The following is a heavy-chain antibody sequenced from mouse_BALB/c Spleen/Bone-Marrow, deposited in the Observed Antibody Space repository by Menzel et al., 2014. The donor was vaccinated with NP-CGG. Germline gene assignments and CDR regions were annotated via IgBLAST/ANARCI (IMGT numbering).Heavy chain of an antibody. V-gene: IGHV5-12-1*01. D-gene: IGHD1-1*01. Sequence: EVQGVESGGGLVKPGGSLKLSCAASGFAFSSYDMSWVRQTPEKRLEWVAYTSSGGGSTYYPDTVKGRFTISRDNAKNTLYLQMSSLKSEDTAMYYCAREVLRDYFDYWGQGTTLTVSS. CDR3: AREVLRDYFDY. J-gene: IGHJ2*01. CDR2: TSSGGGST. CDR1: GFAFSSYD.